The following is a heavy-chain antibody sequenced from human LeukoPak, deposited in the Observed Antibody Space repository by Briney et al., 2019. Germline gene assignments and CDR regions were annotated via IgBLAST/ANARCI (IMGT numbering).Heavy chain of an antibody. V-gene: IGHV1-8*01. CDR3: ARSGRRRDSSGLFDY. CDR1: GYTFTDYD. CDR2: MNPKSGNT. J-gene: IGHJ4*02. Sequence: ASVKVSCKASGYTFTDYDINWVRQATGQGLEWMGWMNPKSGNTGYAQKFQGRVTMTTDTSTSTAYMELRSLRSDDTAVYYCARSGRRRDSSGLFDYWGQGTLVTVSS. D-gene: IGHD6-19*01.